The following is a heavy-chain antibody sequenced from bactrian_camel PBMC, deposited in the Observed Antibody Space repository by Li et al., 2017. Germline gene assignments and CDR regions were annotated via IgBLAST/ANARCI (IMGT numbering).Heavy chain of an antibody. CDR2: LASYGSS. Sequence: HVQLVESGGGSVQAGGSLRLSCGFDAYTPANVRMAWFRQAPGKEREGVASLASYGSSIYANSLKGRFSISKDNARNWLDLQMDSPEPGDTARYYCAADRIGHDYYGDEECLPGYQWNYKGRGTQVTVS. D-gene: IGHD4*01. CDR1: AYTPANVR. V-gene: IGHV3S53*01. J-gene: IGHJ4*01.